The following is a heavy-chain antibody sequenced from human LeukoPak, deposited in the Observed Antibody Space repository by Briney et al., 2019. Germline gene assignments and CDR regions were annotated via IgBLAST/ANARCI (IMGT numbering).Heavy chain of an antibody. CDR3: ARGSDTAMVPYYYYMDV. CDR2: INPSGGST. D-gene: IGHD5-18*01. J-gene: IGHJ6*03. V-gene: IGHV1-46*01. CDR1: GYTFTSYY. Sequence: ASVKVSCKASGYTFTSYYMHWVRQAPGQGLEWMGIINPSGGSTGYAQKFQGRVTMTRDMSTSTVYLELSSLRSEDTAVYYCARGSDTAMVPYYYYMDVWGKGTTVTVSS.